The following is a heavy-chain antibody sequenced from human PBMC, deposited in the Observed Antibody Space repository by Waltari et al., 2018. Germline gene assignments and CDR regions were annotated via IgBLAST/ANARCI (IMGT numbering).Heavy chain of an antibody. Sequence: QVQLQESGPGLVRPSETLSLPCDVSGDFTDTGCFWGWIRQPPVKGLEWIGNIYHDGTTYHSPSLKNRLTISLDTSKNQFSLRLTFVTVADSALYYCARQTLGYCTSAACRRLETWGQGILVTVSS. J-gene: IGHJ5*02. CDR1: GDFTDTGCF. CDR2: IYHDGTT. V-gene: IGHV4-38-2*01. CDR3: ARQTLGYCTSAACRRLET. D-gene: IGHD2-2*03.